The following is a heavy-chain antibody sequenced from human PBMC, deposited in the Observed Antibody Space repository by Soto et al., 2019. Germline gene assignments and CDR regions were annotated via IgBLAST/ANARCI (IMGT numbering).Heavy chain of an antibody. Sequence: QVQLVQSGAEEKKPGASVKDSCNASGYTFTSYAMHWVRQAPGQRLEWMGWINAGNGNTKYSQKIQGRVTITRDTSASTAYMELSSLRCEDTAVYYCARSSSYYFIDDYWGQGTLVTVSS. CDR3: ARSSSYYFIDDY. D-gene: IGHD3-22*01. CDR1: GYTFTSYA. J-gene: IGHJ4*02. V-gene: IGHV1-3*05. CDR2: INAGNGNT.